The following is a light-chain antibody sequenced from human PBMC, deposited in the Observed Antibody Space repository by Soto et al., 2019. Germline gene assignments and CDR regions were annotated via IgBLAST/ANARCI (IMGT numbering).Light chain of an antibody. CDR1: QSISSW. V-gene: IGKV1-5*01. CDR3: QQYNSYSPTT. CDR2: DAS. J-gene: IGKJ4*01. Sequence: DIQMTQSPSTLSASVGDRVTITCRASQSISSWLAWYQQKPGKAPKLLIYDASSLESGVPSRFSGSGCGTEFTLTISSLQPDDFATYYCQQYNSYSPTTFGGGTKVEIK.